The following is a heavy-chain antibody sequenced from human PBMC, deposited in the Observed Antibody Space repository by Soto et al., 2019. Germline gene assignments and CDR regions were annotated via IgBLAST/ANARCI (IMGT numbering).Heavy chain of an antibody. D-gene: IGHD1-26*01. CDR3: VKVRWWELLDAFDI. Sequence: GGSLRLSCSASGFTFSSYAMHWVRQAPGKGLEYVSAISSNGGSTYYADSVKGRFTISRDNSKNTLYLQMSSLRAEDTAVYYCVKVRWWELLDAFDIWGQGTMVTVSS. J-gene: IGHJ3*02. CDR1: GFTFSSYA. V-gene: IGHV3-64D*06. CDR2: ISSNGGST.